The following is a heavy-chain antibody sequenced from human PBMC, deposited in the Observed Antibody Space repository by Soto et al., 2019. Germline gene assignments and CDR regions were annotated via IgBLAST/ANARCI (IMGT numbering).Heavy chain of an antibody. CDR3: ARGTYYDILTGYYSGGGDFDY. Sequence: SETLSLTCAVYGGSFSGYYWSWIRQPPGKGLEWIGEINHSGSTNYNPSLKSRVTISVDTSKNQFSLKLSSVTAADTAVYYCARGTYYDILTGYYSGGGDFDYWGQGTLVTVSS. J-gene: IGHJ4*02. D-gene: IGHD3-9*01. V-gene: IGHV4-34*01. CDR1: GGSFSGYY. CDR2: INHSGST.